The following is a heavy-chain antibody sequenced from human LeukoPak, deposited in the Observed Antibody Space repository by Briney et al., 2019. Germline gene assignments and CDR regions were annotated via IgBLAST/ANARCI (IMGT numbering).Heavy chain of an antibody. CDR1: GFTFSSYG. CDR3: ARGKGWLAWYYFDY. CDR2: IRYDGSIK. D-gene: IGHD6-19*01. Sequence: GGSLRLSCAASGFTFSSYGMHWVRQTPGKGLEWVAFIRYDGSIKYYADSVKGRFTISRDNSKNTIYLQMNSLRAEDTAVYYCARGKGWLAWYYFDYWGQGTLVTVSS. V-gene: IGHV3-30*02. J-gene: IGHJ4*02.